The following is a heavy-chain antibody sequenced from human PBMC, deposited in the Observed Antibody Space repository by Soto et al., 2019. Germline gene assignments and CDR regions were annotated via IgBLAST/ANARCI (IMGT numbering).Heavy chain of an antibody. CDR3: ARDMTTVTTM. J-gene: IGHJ4*02. D-gene: IGHD4-17*01. V-gene: IGHV4-34*01. CDR2: INHSGST. CDR1: GGSFSGYY. Sequence: QVQLQQWGAGLLKPSETLSLTCAVYGGSFSGYYWSWIRQPPGKGLEWIGEINHSGSTNYNPSLKSRVTLSVDTSKNQFSLRLSSVTAADTAVYYCARDMTTVTTMWGQGTLVTVSS.